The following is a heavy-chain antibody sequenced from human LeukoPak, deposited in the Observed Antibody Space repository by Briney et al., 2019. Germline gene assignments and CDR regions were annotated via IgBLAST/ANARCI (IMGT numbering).Heavy chain of an antibody. J-gene: IGHJ6*02. Sequence: SETLSLTCTVSGGSISSGGYYWSWIRQHPGKGLEWIGYIYYSGSTYYNPSLKSRVTISVDTSKNQFSLKLSSVTAADTAVYYCVRDRPGYYYGMDVWGQGTTVTVSS. CDR2: IYYSGST. CDR3: VRDRPGYYYGMDV. CDR1: GGSISSGGYY. D-gene: IGHD6-6*01. V-gene: IGHV4-31*03.